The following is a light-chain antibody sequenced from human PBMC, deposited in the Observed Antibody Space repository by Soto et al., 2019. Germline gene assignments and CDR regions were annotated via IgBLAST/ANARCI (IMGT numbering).Light chain of an antibody. CDR2: EVT. CDR1: SSDVGGYHY. Sequence: QSALTQPASVSGSPGQSITISCTGTSSDVGGYHYVSWYQHRPGRVPKLIIYEVTNRASGVTNRFSASKSGNTASLTISGLLAEDEADYYCTSYTSTGTLVFGGGTKLTVL. J-gene: IGLJ2*01. V-gene: IGLV2-14*01. CDR3: TSYTSTGTLV.